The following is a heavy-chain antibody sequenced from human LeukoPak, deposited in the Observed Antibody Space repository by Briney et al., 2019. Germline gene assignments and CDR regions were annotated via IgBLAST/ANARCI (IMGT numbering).Heavy chain of an antibody. CDR1: GFTFSNYG. D-gene: IGHD3-22*01. CDR3: AKEDDSSGYYYD. Sequence: GGSLRLSRAASGFTFSNYGMHWVRQAPGKGLEWVAVISYDGSNKYYADSVKGRFTISRDNSKNTLYLQMNSLRAEDTAVYYCAKEDDSSGYYYDWGQGTLVTVSS. J-gene: IGHJ4*02. CDR2: ISYDGSNK. V-gene: IGHV3-30*18.